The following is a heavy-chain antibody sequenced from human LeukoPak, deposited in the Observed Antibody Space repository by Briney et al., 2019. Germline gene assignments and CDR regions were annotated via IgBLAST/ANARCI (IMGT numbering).Heavy chain of an antibody. CDR3: ARGGLLLSIDY. V-gene: IGHV3-30*04. D-gene: IGHD5-18*01. J-gene: IGHJ4*02. CDR1: GFTLSSYA. CDR2: ISYDGSNK. Sequence: GGSLRLSCAASGFTLSSYAMHWVRQAPGKGLEWVAVISYDGSNKYYADSVKGRFTISRDNSKNTLYLQMNSLRAEDTAVYYCARGGLLLSIDYWGQGTLVTVSS.